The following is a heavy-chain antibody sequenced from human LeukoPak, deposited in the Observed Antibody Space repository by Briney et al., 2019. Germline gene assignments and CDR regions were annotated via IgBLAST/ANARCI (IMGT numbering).Heavy chain of an antibody. CDR2: IYYSGST. CDR3: ARDRESNFDL. Sequence: SETLSLTCTVSGGSISSGGYYWSWIRQPPGKGLEWIGYIYYSGSTNYNPSLKSRVTISVDTSKNQFSLKLSSVTAADTAVYYCARDRESNFDLWGRGTLVTVSS. J-gene: IGHJ2*01. CDR1: GGSISSGGYY. V-gene: IGHV4-61*08. D-gene: IGHD3-10*01.